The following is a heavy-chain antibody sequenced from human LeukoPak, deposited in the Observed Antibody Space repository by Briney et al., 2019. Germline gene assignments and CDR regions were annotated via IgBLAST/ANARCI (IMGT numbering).Heavy chain of an antibody. J-gene: IGHJ4*02. CDR1: GGSTSSYY. CDR2: IYYSGST. Sequence: SETLSLTCTVSGGSTSSYYWSWIRQPPGKGLEWIGYIYYSGSTNYNPSLKSRVTISVDTSKNQFSLKLSSVTAADTAVYYCAREIWFGGQYFDYWGQGTLVTVSS. CDR3: AREIWFGGQYFDY. V-gene: IGHV4-59*01. D-gene: IGHD3-10*01.